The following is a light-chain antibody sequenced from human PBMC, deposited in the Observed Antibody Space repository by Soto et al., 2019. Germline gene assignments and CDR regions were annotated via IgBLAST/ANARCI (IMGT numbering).Light chain of an antibody. CDR1: QGISNS. CDR3: LQTNSYPYT. CDR2: ATS. J-gene: IGKJ2*01. Sequence: DIQMTQSPSAMSASVGDRVTITCRASQGISNSLAWYQQEAGKVPNRLIYATSSLQSGVPSRFSGSGSGTEFTLTISSLQPEDCATYYCLQTNSYPYTFGQGTMLEIK. V-gene: IGKV1-17*03.